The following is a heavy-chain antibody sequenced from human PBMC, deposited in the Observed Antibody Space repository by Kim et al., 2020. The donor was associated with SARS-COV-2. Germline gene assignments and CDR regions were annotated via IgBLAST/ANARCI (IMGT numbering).Heavy chain of an antibody. CDR3: ARDHKGAAAGAEYYFDY. CDR2: ISAYNGDT. V-gene: IGHV1-18*03. D-gene: IGHD6-13*01. J-gene: IGHJ4*02. CDR1: GYTFAGYG. Sequence: ASVKVSCKASGYTFAGYGVSWVRQAPGQGLEWVAWISAYNGDTNYAQKVQGRITMTTDTSTSTAYMELRSLRSDDMAVYYCARDHKGAAAGAEYYFDYWGQGTLVTVSS.